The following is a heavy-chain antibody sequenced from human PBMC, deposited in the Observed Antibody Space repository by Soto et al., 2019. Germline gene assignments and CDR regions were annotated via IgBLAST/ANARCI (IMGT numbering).Heavy chain of an antibody. CDR2: IRGSGDT. Sequence: EVQLLESGGGLIQPGGSLRLSCAASGFTFGNYDMSWVRQAPGEGLEWVSGIRGSGDTYYADSFQGRFIISRDNSANTVYMQMNSLRAEDTAVYYCATISWRGGRFGGYWGQGTLVTVSS. CDR3: ATISWRGGRFGGY. J-gene: IGHJ4*02. V-gene: IGHV3-23*01. D-gene: IGHD3-10*01. CDR1: GFTFGNYD.